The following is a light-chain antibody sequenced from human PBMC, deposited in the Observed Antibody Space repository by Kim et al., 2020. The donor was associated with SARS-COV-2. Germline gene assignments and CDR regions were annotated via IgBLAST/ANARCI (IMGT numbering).Light chain of an antibody. Sequence: ALGQTVRITCHGDSLRNFSASWYQQMPGLAPVLVIYYKHNRPSGIPDRFSGSTSGNTASLTITGAQAEDEADYYCSSWDSINDQWVFGGGTKLTVL. CDR2: YKH. V-gene: IGLV3-19*01. CDR1: SLRNFS. CDR3: SSWDSINDQWV. J-gene: IGLJ3*02.